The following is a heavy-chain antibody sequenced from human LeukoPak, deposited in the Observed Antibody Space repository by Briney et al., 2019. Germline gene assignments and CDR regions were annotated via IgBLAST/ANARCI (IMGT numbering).Heavy chain of an antibody. CDR2: IYYTGST. CDR1: GVSINTYF. J-gene: IGHJ5*02. V-gene: IGHV4-59*08. CDR3: ARRQQTGGDNGLHNWFDP. D-gene: IGHD5-24*01. Sequence: PSETLSLTCTVSGVSINTYFWSWIRQPPGKGLEYIGYIYYTGSTKYNPSLKSRVTISVDTSKNQFSLNMRSVTAADTAIYYCARRQQTGGDNGLHNWFDPWGQGILVTVSS.